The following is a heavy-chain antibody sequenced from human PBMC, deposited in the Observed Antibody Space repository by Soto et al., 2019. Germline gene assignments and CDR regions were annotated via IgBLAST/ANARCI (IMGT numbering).Heavy chain of an antibody. D-gene: IGHD2-2*02. V-gene: IGHV1-3*01. Sequence: ASVKVSCKASGYTFTSYAIHWVRQAPGQRLEWMGWINAGNGNTKYSQKFQGRVTITRDTSASTAYMVLGSLRSEDTAVYYCGIVVVPAAIPYDGGQGTLVTVSS. CDR1: GYTFTSYA. J-gene: IGHJ4*02. CDR2: INAGNGNT. CDR3: GIVVVPAAIPYD.